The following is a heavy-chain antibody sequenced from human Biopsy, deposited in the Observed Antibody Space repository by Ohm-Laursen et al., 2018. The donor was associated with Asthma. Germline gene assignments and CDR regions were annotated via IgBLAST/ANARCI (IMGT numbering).Heavy chain of an antibody. J-gene: IGHJ4*02. CDR3: ASQSSGPDFWSGYYYFDH. D-gene: IGHD3-3*01. CDR1: GFTFSSYG. CDR2: ISYDGSNK. Sequence: SLRLSCAASGFTFSSYGMHWVRQAPGKGLEWVAVISYDGSNKYYADSVKGRFTISRDNSKNTLYLQMNSLRAEDAAVYYCASQSSGPDFWSGYYYFDHWGQGTLVTVSS. V-gene: IGHV3-30*03.